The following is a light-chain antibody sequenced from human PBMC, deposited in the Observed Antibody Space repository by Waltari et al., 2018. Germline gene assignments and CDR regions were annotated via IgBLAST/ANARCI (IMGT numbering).Light chain of an antibody. CDR3: QQYNDWPLT. CDR1: QSISSN. V-gene: IGKV3-15*01. Sequence: EIVLTQSPATLSVSPGERATLSCRASQSISSNLVWYQQKIGQAPRVLIYAASTRVTGMPARFSGSGSGTEFTLTISSLQSEDFAVYYCQQYNDWPLTFGGGTKVEIK. CDR2: AAS. J-gene: IGKJ4*01.